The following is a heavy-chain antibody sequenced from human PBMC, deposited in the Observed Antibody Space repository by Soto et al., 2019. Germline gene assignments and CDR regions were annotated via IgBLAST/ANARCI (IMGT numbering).Heavy chain of an antibody. J-gene: IGHJ6*03. Sequence: GGSLRLSCAASGFTFSSYWMHWVRQAPGKGLVWVSRINSDGSSTSYADSVKARFTISRDNAKNTLYLQMNSLRAEDTAVYYCASPTVTTHNYYYYYYMDVWGKGTTVTVSS. CDR2: INSDGSST. D-gene: IGHD4-17*01. CDR3: ASPTVTTHNYYYYYYMDV. V-gene: IGHV3-74*01. CDR1: GFTFSSYW.